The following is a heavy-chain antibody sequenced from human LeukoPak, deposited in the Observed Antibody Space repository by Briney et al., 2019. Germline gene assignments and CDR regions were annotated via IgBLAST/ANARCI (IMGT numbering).Heavy chain of an antibody. CDR1: GGSISSYY. Sequence: SETLSLTCTVPGGSISSYYWSWIRQPPGKGLEWIGYIYYSGSTNYNPSLKSRVTISVDTSKNQFSLKLSSVTAADTAVYYCARQSPIYYFDYWGQGTLVTVSS. D-gene: IGHD3-3*01. CDR3: ARQSPIYYFDY. CDR2: IYYSGST. J-gene: IGHJ4*02. V-gene: IGHV4-59*08.